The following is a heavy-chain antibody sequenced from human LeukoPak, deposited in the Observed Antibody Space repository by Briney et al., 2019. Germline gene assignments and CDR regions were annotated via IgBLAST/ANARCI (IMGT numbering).Heavy chain of an antibody. Sequence: GGSLRLSCAASGFTFSSYGMSWVRQAPGKGLEWVSAISGSGGSTYYADSVKGRFTISRDNAKNSLYLQMNSLRAEDTAVYYCARMNDFWSGYYIFFDYWGQGTLVTVSS. CDR2: ISGSGGST. CDR1: GFTFSSYG. J-gene: IGHJ4*02. CDR3: ARMNDFWSGYYIFFDY. D-gene: IGHD3-3*01. V-gene: IGHV3-23*01.